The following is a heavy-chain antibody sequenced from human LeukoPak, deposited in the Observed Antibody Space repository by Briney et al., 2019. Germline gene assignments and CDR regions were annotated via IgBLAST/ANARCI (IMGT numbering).Heavy chain of an antibody. V-gene: IGHV4-59*01. CDR3: ARWSGTTGIYWYFDP. Sequence: SETLSLTCTVSGGSISSYYWSWIRQPPGKGLEWIGYIYYSGSTNYNPSLKSQVTISVDTSKNQFSLKLSSVTAADTAVYYCARWSGTTGIYWYFDPWGRGTLVTVSS. J-gene: IGHJ2*01. D-gene: IGHD1-1*01. CDR1: GGSISSYY. CDR2: IYYSGST.